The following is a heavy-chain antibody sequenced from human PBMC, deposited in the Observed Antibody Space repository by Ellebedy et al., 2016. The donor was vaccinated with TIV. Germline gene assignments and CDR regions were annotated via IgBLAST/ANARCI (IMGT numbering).Heavy chain of an antibody. J-gene: IGHJ4*02. CDR3: AKDAAGSSGWLPISHFDY. Sequence: GGSLRLXXAASEFTFSLYSMNWVRQAPGKGLEWVSSISSDSTYIYYSDSLKGRFTISRDNSKNTLSLQMNSLRAEDTAVYYCAKDAAGSSGWLPISHFDYWGQGTLVTVSS. V-gene: IGHV3-21*04. CDR2: ISSDSTYI. CDR1: EFTFSLYS. D-gene: IGHD6-19*01.